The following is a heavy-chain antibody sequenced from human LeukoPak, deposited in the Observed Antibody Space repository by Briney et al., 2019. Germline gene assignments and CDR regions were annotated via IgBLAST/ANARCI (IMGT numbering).Heavy chain of an antibody. D-gene: IGHD3-9*01. Sequence: ASVKVSCKASGYTFTSYAMNWVRQAPGQGLEWMGWINTNTGNPTYAQGFTRRFVFSLDTSVSTAYLQISSLKAEDTALYYCAREQASYYDILTGYYHFDYWGQGTLVTVSS. J-gene: IGHJ4*02. CDR2: INTNTGNP. V-gene: IGHV7-4-1*02. CDR1: GYTFTSYA. CDR3: AREQASYYDILTGYYHFDY.